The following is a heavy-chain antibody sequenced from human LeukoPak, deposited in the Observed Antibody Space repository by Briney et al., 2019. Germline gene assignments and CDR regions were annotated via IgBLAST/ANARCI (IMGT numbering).Heavy chain of an antibody. CDR1: GGYFSGYY. CDR2: INHSGST. J-gene: IGHJ2*01. CDR3: AREAPGSSGPSSSPYWYFDL. V-gene: IGHV4-34*01. Sequence: SDILLLTCAVYGGYFSGYYWSWIRQPPGQGLDWIGEINHSGSTNYNPYLKSRVTISVDTSKNQFSLKLSSVPAADTAVYYCAREAPGSSGPSSSPYWYFDLWGRGTLVTVSS. D-gene: IGHD6-19*01.